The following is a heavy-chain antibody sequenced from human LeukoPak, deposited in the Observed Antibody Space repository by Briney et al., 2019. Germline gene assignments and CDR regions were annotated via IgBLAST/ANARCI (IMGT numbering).Heavy chain of an antibody. CDR3: ARDYYDSSGYQDWFDP. D-gene: IGHD3-22*01. V-gene: IGHV1-8*01. Sequence: ASVKVSCKASGYTFTSYDINWVRQAPGQGLEWMAWMNPNSGNTGYVQKFQGRVTMTRNTSISTAYMELSSLRSEDTAVYYCARDYYDSSGYQDWFDPWGQGTLVTVSS. CDR1: GYTFTSYD. J-gene: IGHJ5*02. CDR2: MNPNSGNT.